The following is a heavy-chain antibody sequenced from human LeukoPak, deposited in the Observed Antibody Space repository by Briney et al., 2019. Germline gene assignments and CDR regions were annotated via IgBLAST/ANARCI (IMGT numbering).Heavy chain of an antibody. D-gene: IGHD5-24*01. CDR3: AKDLGRDGSEIFDY. CDR1: AFTFSSYA. V-gene: IGHV3-23*01. J-gene: IGHJ4*02. Sequence: VQPGGSLRLSCAASAFTFSSYAMSWVRQAPGKGLEWVSTINISGGSAYYADSVKGRFTISRDNSKNTLYLQKNNLRAEDTAVYYCAKDLGRDGSEIFDYWGQGTLVTVSS. CDR2: INISGGSA.